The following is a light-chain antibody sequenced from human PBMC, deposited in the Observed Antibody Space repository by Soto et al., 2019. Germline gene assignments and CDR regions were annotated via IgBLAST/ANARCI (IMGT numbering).Light chain of an antibody. J-gene: IGLJ1*01. CDR2: EVS. CDR1: SSDVSGYNY. V-gene: IGLV2-14*01. Sequence: QSVLTQPASVSGSPGQSITISCTGTSSDVSGYNYVSWYQQHPGKAPKLMIYEVSNRPSGVSNRFSGSKSGNTASLTISGPQAEDEADYYCSSYTSSSTLPYVFGTGTKVTVL. CDR3: SSYTSSSTLPYV.